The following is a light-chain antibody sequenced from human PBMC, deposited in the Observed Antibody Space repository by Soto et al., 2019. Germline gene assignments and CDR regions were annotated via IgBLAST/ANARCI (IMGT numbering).Light chain of an antibody. CDR2: GAS. J-gene: IGKJ4*01. CDR1: EIINSGY. V-gene: IGKV3-20*01. Sequence: ENLLTQSPDTLSLSAGERATLFCRASEIINSGYLAWYQQKPGRAPRLLIYGASKRATGIPDRFSGSESGTDFTLTINSLEPEDFAVYSCQQYGDWPGAFGGGTKVDIK. CDR3: QQYGDWPGA.